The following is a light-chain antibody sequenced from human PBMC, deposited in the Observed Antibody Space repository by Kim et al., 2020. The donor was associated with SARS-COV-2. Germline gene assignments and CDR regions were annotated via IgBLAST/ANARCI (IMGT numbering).Light chain of an antibody. J-gene: IGLJ1*01. CDR2: QHT. CDR1: KLGDKF. CDR3: QAWDSTTHV. V-gene: IGLV3-1*01. Sequence: SYELTKPPSVSVSPGQTASITCSGDKLGDKFVSWYQQKPGQSPVVLIYQHTKRPSWIPERFSGSISGNTATLTISGTQAMDEADYYCQAWDSTTHVFGTG.